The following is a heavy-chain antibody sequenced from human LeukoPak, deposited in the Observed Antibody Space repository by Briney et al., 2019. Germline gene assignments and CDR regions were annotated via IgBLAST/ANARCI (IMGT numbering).Heavy chain of an antibody. V-gene: IGHV4-4*09. Sequence: KASETLSLTCNVSGGSISSYYWSWIRQPPGKGLEWIGYIYTSGNTNYNPTLKSRVTISGDTIKDQLSLKLSSVAAADTAVYFCARHEPGGARHVFDIWGQGTMVTISS. D-gene: IGHD4/OR15-4a*01. CDR3: ARHEPGGARHVFDI. CDR2: IYTSGNT. J-gene: IGHJ3*02. CDR1: GGSISSYY.